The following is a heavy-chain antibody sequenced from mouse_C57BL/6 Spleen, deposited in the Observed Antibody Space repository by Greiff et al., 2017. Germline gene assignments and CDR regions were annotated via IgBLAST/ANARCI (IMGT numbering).Heavy chain of an antibody. Sequence: VQLQQSGAELVKPGASVKISCKASGYAFSSYWMNWVKQRPGKGLEWIGQIYPGDGDTNYNGKFKGKATLTADKSSSTAYMQLSSLTSEDSAVYFCARLDYYGSSYDWYFDVWGTGTTVTVSS. CDR2: IYPGDGDT. CDR3: ARLDYYGSSYDWYFDV. CDR1: GYAFSSYW. J-gene: IGHJ1*03. D-gene: IGHD1-1*01. V-gene: IGHV1-80*01.